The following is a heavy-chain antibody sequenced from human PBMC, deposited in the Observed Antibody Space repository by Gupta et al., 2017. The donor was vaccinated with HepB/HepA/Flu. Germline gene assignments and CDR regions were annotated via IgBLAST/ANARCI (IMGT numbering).Heavy chain of an antibody. CDR1: GGSISSSSYY. CDR3: ARDRNCGGDCYYAGWDY. CDR2: IYYSGST. Sequence: QLQLQESGPGLVKPSETLSLTCTVSGGSISSSSYYWGWIRQPPGKGLEYIGSIYYSGSTYHNPSLRSRVTISVDTSKNQFSLNLTSVTAADTAVYYGARDRNCGGDCYYAGWDYWGQGTRGTVSS. J-gene: IGHJ4*02. V-gene: IGHV4-39*01. D-gene: IGHD2-21*01.